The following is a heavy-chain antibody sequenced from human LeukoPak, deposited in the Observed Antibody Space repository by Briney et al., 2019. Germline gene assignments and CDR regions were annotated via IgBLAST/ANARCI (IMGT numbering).Heavy chain of an antibody. J-gene: IGHJ5*02. CDR2: ISGSSSTM. CDR3: ARDPQHTWFDP. Sequence: GGSLRLSCAASGFSFSSQGMNWIRQAPGKGLEWLSYISGSSSTMYFADSVKGRFTISRDNAKNSVYLQMNSLRDEDTAVYYCARDPQHTWFDPWGQGTQVTVSS. CDR1: GFSFSSQG. V-gene: IGHV3-48*02.